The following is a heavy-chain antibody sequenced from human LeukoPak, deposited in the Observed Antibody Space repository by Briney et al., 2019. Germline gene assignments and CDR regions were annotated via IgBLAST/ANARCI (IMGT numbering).Heavy chain of an antibody. Sequence: GASVKVSCKASGYTFTTYAVNWVRQAPGQRLEWMGWINTNTGNPTYAQGFTGRFVFSLDTSVSTAYLQISSLKAEDTAVYYCARRYCSSTSCYTGNYYYGMDVWGQGTTVTVSS. V-gene: IGHV7-4-1*02. CDR2: INTNTGNP. D-gene: IGHD2-2*02. CDR3: ARRYCSSTSCYTGNYYYGMDV. J-gene: IGHJ6*02. CDR1: GYTFTTYA.